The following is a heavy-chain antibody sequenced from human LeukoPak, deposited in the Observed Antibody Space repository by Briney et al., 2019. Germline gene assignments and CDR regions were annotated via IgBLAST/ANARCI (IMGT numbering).Heavy chain of an antibody. V-gene: IGHV1-46*01. D-gene: IGHD1-26*01. CDR1: GYTFTSYY. Sequence: ASVTVSFKASGYTFTSYYMHWVRQAPGQGLEWMGIINPSGGSTSYAQKFQGRVTMTRDTSTSTVYMELSSLRSEDTAVYYCARADSGSYYCYWGQGTLVTVSS. CDR3: ARADSGSYYCY. CDR2: INPSGGST. J-gene: IGHJ4*02.